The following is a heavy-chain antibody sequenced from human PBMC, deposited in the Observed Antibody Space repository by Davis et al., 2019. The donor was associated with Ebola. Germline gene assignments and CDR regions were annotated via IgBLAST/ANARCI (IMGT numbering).Heavy chain of an antibody. CDR2: ISNGGRT. D-gene: IGHD5-24*01. J-gene: IGHJ4*02. CDR3: VRGSDAYKTGY. Sequence: GPLRLSCSVSGGSVGSDYWSWIRQSPGKGLEWIAFISNGGRTIYNPSLRGRVTISIDTSKNQFSLEVRSVTAADTAFYYCVRGSDAYKTGYWGQGTLVTVSS. V-gene: IGHV4-59*02. CDR1: GGSVGSDY.